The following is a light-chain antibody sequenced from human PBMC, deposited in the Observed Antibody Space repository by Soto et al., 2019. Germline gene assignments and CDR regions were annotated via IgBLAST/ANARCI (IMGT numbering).Light chain of an antibody. V-gene: IGKV1-33*01. CDR1: QDISNH. J-gene: IGKJ5*01. Sequence: DIQMTQSPSSLSASVGDRVTITCQASQDISNHLNWYQQKPRKAPKLLIYAASNLKTGVPSRFSGSGSGTDFTFTISSLQPEDIATYYCQQYDNLITFGQGTRLEIK. CDR3: QQYDNLIT. CDR2: AAS.